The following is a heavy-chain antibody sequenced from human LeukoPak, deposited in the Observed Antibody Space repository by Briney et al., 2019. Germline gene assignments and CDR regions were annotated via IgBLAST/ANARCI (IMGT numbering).Heavy chain of an antibody. V-gene: IGHV1-2*02. Sequence: GASVKVSCKASGYTFTSYGISWVRQAPGQGLEWMGWIYPNNGGTNYAQKFQGRVTMTRDTSISTAYMELSGLRSDDTAVYYCASGYTSVPGWGQGTLVTVSS. CDR2: IYPNNGGT. CDR3: ASGYTSVPG. D-gene: IGHD3-16*02. CDR1: GYTFTSYG. J-gene: IGHJ4*02.